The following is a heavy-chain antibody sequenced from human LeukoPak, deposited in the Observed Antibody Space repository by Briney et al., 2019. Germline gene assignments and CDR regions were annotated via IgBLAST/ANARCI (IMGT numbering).Heavy chain of an antibody. D-gene: IGHD2-8*01. CDR3: GKGLHGVYDY. J-gene: IGHJ4*02. Sequence: GGSLRLSCAASGFTFSSYAMTCVRQAPGKGLEWVSSISDSGHSTHYADSVKGRFTISRDNSKNTLYLQMNALRAEDTAVYYCGKGLHGVYDYWGQGALVTVSS. V-gene: IGHV3-23*01. CDR2: ISDSGHST. CDR1: GFTFSSYA.